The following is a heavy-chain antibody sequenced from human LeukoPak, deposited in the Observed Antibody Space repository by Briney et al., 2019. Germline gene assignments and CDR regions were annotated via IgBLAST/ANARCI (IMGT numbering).Heavy chain of an antibody. V-gene: IGHV4-59*01. J-gene: IGHJ4*02. CDR2: IYYSGST. Sequence: SETLSLTCTVSGGSISSYYWSWIRHPPGKGLEWIGYIYYSGSTNYNPSLKSRVTISVDTSKNQFSLKLSSVTAADTAVYYCARSPTYGGYPANFDYWGQGTLVTVSS. CDR3: ARSPTYGGYPANFDY. CDR1: GGSISSYY. D-gene: IGHD5-12*01.